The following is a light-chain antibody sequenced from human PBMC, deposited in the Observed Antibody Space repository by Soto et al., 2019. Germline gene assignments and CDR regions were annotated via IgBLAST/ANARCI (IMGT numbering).Light chain of an antibody. Sequence: DIQMTQSPSTLSASVGDGVTITCRASQTISVWLAWYQQRPGKAPKFLMYDASSLESGVPSRFSGSGSGTDSTLTIGSLQPDDSATYFCQQYDSSSPTFGQGTKLEMK. V-gene: IGKV1-5*01. CDR3: QQYDSSSPT. CDR2: DAS. CDR1: QTISVW. J-gene: IGKJ2*01.